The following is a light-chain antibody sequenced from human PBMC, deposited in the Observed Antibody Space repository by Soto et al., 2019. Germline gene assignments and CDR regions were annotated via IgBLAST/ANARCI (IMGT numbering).Light chain of an antibody. J-gene: IGKJ1*01. V-gene: IGKV3-20*01. CDR1: QSVFNNH. Sequence: EIVLSLSLGTLSLNTGERTTLSCRASQSVFNNHIGWYQHKPGQAPSPLIDVSSSTATGIPDRLSGSGCGTEFTLTISRLEHEDYAVYYCQPYGRSPWTSGQ. CDR2: VSS. CDR3: QPYGRSPWT.